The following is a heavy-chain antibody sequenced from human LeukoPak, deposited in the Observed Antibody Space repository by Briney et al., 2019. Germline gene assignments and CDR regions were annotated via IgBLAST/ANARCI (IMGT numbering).Heavy chain of an antibody. CDR1: GFTVSSNY. J-gene: IGHJ4*02. Sequence: PGGSLRLSCAASGFTVSSNYMTWVRQAPGKGLECVSVIYSVGSGGSTYYANSVKGRFTISRDNSENTLYLQMNSLSADDTAVYYRARVMLGDYLGSLDCWGQGALVTVSS. CDR2: IYSVGSGGST. D-gene: IGHD4-17*01. CDR3: ARVMLGDYLGSLDC. V-gene: IGHV3-53*01.